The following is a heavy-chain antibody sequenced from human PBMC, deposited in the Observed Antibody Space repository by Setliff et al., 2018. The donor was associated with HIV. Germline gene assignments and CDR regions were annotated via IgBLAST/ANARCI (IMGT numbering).Heavy chain of an antibody. J-gene: IGHJ5*02. V-gene: IGHV4-61*02. CDR2: INTSGTT. Sequence: SETLSLTCSVSGGSISSATYYWNWIRQPAGKALEWIGRINTSGTTIYSPSLKSRVTISLEKSNNQFSLKLSSVTAADTAVYYCARDFKRYNSPCRFDPWGQGIQVTVSS. CDR1: GGSISSATYY. CDR3: ARDFKRYNSPCRFDP. D-gene: IGHD1-1*01.